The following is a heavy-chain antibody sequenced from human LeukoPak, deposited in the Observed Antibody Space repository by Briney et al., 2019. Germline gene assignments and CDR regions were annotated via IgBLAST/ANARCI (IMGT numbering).Heavy chain of an antibody. CDR2: ISWNSGSI. CDR1: GFTFDDYA. CDR3: AKGRYSSGWYHSDTRQLVATLTS. Sequence: GRSLRLSCAASGFTFDDYAMHRVRQAPGKGLEWVSGISWNSGSIGYADSVKGRFTISRDNAKNSLYLQMNSLRAEDMALYYCAKGRYSSGWYHSDTRQLVATLTSWGKGTTVTVSS. V-gene: IGHV3-9*03. J-gene: IGHJ6*04. D-gene: IGHD6-19*01.